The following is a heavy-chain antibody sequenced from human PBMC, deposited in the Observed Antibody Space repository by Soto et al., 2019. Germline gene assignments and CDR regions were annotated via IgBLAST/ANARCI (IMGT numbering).Heavy chain of an antibody. J-gene: IGHJ4*02. D-gene: IGHD3-22*01. Sequence: AGGSLRLSCAASGFTFSSYAMSWVRQAPGKGLEWVSAISGSGGSTYYADSVKGRFTISRDNSKNTLYLQMNSLRAEDTAVYYCANYDSSGYYSVPFDYWGQGTLVTVSS. CDR3: ANYDSSGYYSVPFDY. CDR1: GFTFSSYA. V-gene: IGHV3-23*01. CDR2: ISGSGGST.